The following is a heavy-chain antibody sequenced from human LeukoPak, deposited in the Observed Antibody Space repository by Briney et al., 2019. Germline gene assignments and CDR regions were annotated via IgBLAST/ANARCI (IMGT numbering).Heavy chain of an antibody. CDR3: AAHYGDNAGYYYYGMDV. CDR1: GFTFSSYW. CDR2: INSDGSST. D-gene: IGHD4-17*01. Sequence: GGSLRLSCAASGFTFSSYWMHWVRQAPGKGLVWVSRINSDGSSTSYADSVKGRFTISRDNAKNTLYLQMNSLRAEDTAVYYCAAHYGDNAGYYYYGMDVWGQGTTVTVSS. J-gene: IGHJ6*02. V-gene: IGHV3-74*01.